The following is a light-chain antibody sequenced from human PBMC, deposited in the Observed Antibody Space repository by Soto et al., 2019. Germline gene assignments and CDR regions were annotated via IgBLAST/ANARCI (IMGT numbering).Light chain of an antibody. CDR2: DAS. CDR1: QNIYDN. V-gene: IGKV3-15*01. Sequence: SRSTVSVSPGERVRLSCLARQNIYDNLAWYQQKPGQTPRLLIYDASTRATGISGSFSGSGSGTEFTLTISSLQSEDFALYYCQQDKMRPYTFGEGTKVDIK. CDR3: QQDKMRPYT. J-gene: IGKJ4*02.